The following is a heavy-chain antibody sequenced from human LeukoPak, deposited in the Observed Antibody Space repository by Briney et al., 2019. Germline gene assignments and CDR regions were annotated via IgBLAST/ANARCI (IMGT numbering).Heavy chain of an antibody. CDR3: ARDSLNQYCSSTSCYGSDNWFDP. J-gene: IGHJ5*02. D-gene: IGHD2-2*01. Sequence: VASVKVSCKASGYTFTSYGISWVRQAPGQGLEWMGWISAYNGNTNYAQKLQGRVTMTTDTSTSTAYMELRSLRSDDTAVYYCARDSLNQYCSSTSCYGSDNWFDPWGQGTLVTVSS. CDR2: ISAYNGNT. CDR1: GYTFTSYG. V-gene: IGHV1-18*01.